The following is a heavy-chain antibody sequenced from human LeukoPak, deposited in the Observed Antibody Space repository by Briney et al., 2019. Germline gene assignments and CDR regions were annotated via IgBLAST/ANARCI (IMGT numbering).Heavy chain of an antibody. V-gene: IGHV5-51*01. J-gene: IGHJ4*02. Sequence: GESLKISCKGSGYSFTSYWIGWVRQMPWKGLELMGIIYPAYSDTRYRPSFQGQGAISADKSISTAYLQWSSLKASDTAMYYCARLGGDGYSRLGYYFDYWGQGTLVTVSS. CDR3: ARLGGDGYSRLGYYFDY. D-gene: IGHD5-24*01. CDR2: IYPAYSDT. CDR1: GYSFTSYW.